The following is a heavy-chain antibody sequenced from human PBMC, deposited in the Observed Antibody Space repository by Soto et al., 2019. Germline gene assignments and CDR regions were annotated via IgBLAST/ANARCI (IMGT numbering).Heavy chain of an antibody. Sequence: EVKLLESGGGLVPPGASARLSCITSGFIFDNYAMSWVRQSPGRGLEWVADISGSGHATYYTQSVQGRFITSRDKSKKTVFLQMHNLRAEDTAVYYCAKARYFDSSGGCANYWGLGTLVTVSS. CDR3: AKARYFDSSGGCANY. J-gene: IGHJ4*02. V-gene: IGHV3-23*01. CDR1: GFIFDNYA. D-gene: IGHD3-22*01. CDR2: ISGSGHAT.